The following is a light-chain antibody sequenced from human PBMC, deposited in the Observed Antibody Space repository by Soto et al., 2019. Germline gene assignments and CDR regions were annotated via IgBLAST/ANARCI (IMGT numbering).Light chain of an antibody. CDR3: CSYAGSSTPYV. V-gene: IGLV2-23*02. CDR2: EVS. CDR1: SSDVGSYNL. Sequence: QSVLTQPASVSGSPGQSITNSCTGTSSDVGSYNLVSWYQQHPGKAPKLMIYEVSKRPSGVSNRFSGSKSGNTASLTISGLQAEDEADYYCCSYAGSSTPYVFGTGTKVTVL. J-gene: IGLJ1*01.